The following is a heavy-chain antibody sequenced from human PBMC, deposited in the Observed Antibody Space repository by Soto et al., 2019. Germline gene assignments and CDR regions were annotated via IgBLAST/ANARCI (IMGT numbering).Heavy chain of an antibody. J-gene: IGHJ6*02. Sequence: GGSLRLSCAASGFTFSSYWMSWVRQAPGKGLEWVANIKQDGSEKYYVDSVKGRFTISRDNAKNSLYLQMNSLRAEDTAVYYCARERWTDYYYYYGMDVWGQGTTVTVSS. V-gene: IGHV3-7*05. CDR1: GFTFSSYW. CDR3: ARERWTDYYYYYGMDV. CDR2: IKQDGSEK. D-gene: IGHD2-21*02.